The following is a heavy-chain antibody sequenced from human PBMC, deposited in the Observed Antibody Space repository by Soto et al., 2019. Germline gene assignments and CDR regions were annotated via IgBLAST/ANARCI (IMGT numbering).Heavy chain of an antibody. CDR1: GGSFSGYY. Sequence: QVQLQQWGAGLLKPSETLSLTCAVYGGSFSGYYWSWIRQPPGKGLEWIGEINHSGSTNYNPSLKCRGTISVDAAENPFSLKLSSVTAADTAVYYCARVGKPGYSRSWWSGWFDPWGQGPLVTVSS. CDR2: INHSGST. CDR3: ARVGKPGYSRSWWSGWFDP. J-gene: IGHJ5*02. D-gene: IGHD6-13*01. V-gene: IGHV4-34*01.